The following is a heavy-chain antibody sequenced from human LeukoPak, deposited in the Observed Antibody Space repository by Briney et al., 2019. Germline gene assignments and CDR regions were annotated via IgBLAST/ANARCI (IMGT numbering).Heavy chain of an antibody. J-gene: IGHJ5*02. CDR3: ARDHVPAAMGFDP. Sequence: SETLSLTCAVYGGSFSGYYWSWIRQPPGKGLEWIGEINHSGSTNYNPSLKSRVTISVDTSKNQFSLKLSSVTAADTAVYYCARDHVPAAMGFDPWGQGTLVTVSS. V-gene: IGHV4-34*01. CDR2: INHSGST. CDR1: GGSFSGYY. D-gene: IGHD2-2*01.